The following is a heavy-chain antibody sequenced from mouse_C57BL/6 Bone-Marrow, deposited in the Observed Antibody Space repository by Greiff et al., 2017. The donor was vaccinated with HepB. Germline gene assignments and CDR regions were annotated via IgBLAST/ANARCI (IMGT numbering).Heavy chain of an antibody. CDR3: ARSLGYYWTWFAY. CDR2: IDPEDGET. V-gene: IGHV14-2*01. J-gene: IGHJ3*01. Sequence: VHVKQSGAELVKPGASVKLSCTASGFNIKDYYMHWVKQRTEQGLEWIGRIDPEDGETKYAPKFQGKATITADTSSNTAYMQLSSLTSEDSAVYYWARSLGYYWTWFAYWGQGTLVTVSA. D-gene: IGHD2-3*01. CDR1: GFNIKDYY.